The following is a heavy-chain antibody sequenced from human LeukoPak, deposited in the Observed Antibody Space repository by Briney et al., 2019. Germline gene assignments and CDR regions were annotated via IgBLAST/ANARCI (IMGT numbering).Heavy chain of an antibody. CDR1: GYNFTNYW. V-gene: IGHV5-51*01. CDR3: ARFSSSSSSPYGTDV. Sequence: GESLKISCKGSGYNFTNYWIGWVRQMPGKGLEWMGIIYPGDSDTRYSPSFPGQVTISADKSISTAYLQWSSLKASDTAMYYCARFSSSSSSPYGTDVWGQGTTVTVSS. J-gene: IGHJ6*02. CDR2: IYPGDSDT. D-gene: IGHD6-6*01.